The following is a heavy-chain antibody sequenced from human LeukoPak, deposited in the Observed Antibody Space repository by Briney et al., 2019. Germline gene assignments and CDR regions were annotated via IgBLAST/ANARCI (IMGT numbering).Heavy chain of an antibody. CDR3: ARGGASYFPYYFDY. V-gene: IGHV4-39*07. CDR1: GGSISSSSYY. Sequence: SETLSLTCTVSGGSISSSSYYWGWIRQPPGRGLEWIGSIYYSGSTNYNPSLKSRVTISVDTSKNQFSLKLSSVTAADTAVYYCARGGASYFPYYFDYWGQGTLVTVSS. CDR2: IYYSGST. J-gene: IGHJ4*02. D-gene: IGHD1-26*01.